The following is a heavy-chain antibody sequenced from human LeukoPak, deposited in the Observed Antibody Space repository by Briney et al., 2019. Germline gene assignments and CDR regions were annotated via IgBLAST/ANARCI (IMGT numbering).Heavy chain of an antibody. CDR1: GGSVSSYY. J-gene: IGHJ6*02. CDR3: ARGRGWLDSYYGMDV. D-gene: IGHD5-12*01. CDR2: IYYSGST. Sequence: SETLSLTCTVSGGSVSSYYWSWIRQPPGEGREWIVYIYYSGSTNYNPSLKSRVTISVDTSKNQFSLKLSSVTAADTAVYYCARGRGWLDSYYGMDVWGQGTTVTVSS. V-gene: IGHV4-59*08.